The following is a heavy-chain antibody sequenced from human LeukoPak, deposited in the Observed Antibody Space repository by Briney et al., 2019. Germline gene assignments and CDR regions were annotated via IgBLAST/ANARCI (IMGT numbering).Heavy chain of an antibody. CDR3: STDPGSSGFDY. J-gene: IGHJ4*02. Sequence: ASVKVSCKVSGYSLTELSMHWVRLGPGKGLERVWGFYLEDGETRYSQKFQGRVTMTEDTSKYTAYMELNSQSLGATALDYFSTDPGSSGFDYWGQGTLVTVSS. D-gene: IGHD3-22*01. CDR1: GYSLTELS. CDR2: FYLEDGET. V-gene: IGHV1-24*01.